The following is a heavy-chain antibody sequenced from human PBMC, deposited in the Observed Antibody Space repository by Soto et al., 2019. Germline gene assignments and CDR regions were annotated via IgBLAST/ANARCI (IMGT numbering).Heavy chain of an antibody. V-gene: IGHV3-30*18. CDR3: AKDIWWELRWGFDY. J-gene: IGHJ4*02. Sequence: GESLKISCAASGFTFSSYGMHWVRQAPGKGLEWVAVISYDGSNKYYADSVKGRFTISRDNSKNTLYLQMNSLRAEDTAVYYCAKDIWWELRWGFDYWGQGTLVTVSS. D-gene: IGHD1-26*01. CDR1: GFTFSSYG. CDR2: ISYDGSNK.